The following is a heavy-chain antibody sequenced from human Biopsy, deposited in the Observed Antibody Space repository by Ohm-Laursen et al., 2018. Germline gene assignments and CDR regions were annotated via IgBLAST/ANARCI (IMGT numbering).Heavy chain of an antibody. V-gene: IGHV4-34*01. Sequence: TLSLTCAVYGESFNGYYWSWNRQTPGKGLEWIGEINHSGRTNYNPSLKSRVTISVDTSKNQFSLKVRSVTAADTAVYYCVRGVDYYDPYHYYALDVWGQGTTVTVSS. CDR3: VRGVDYYDPYHYYALDV. D-gene: IGHD3-22*01. CDR1: GESFNGYY. CDR2: INHSGRT. J-gene: IGHJ6*02.